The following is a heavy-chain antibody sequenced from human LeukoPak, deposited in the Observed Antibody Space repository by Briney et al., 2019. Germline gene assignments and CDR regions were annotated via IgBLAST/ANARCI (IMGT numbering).Heavy chain of an antibody. J-gene: IGHJ4*02. Sequence: GGSLRLSCAASGSTVSSNYMSWVRQAPGKGLEWVSVIYSGGSTYYADSVKGRFTISRDNSKNTLYLQMNSLRAEDTAVYYCAREYYYDSSGYLTWGQGTLVTVSS. CDR1: GSTVSSNY. D-gene: IGHD3-22*01. CDR2: IYSGGST. CDR3: AREYYYDSSGYLT. V-gene: IGHV3-53*01.